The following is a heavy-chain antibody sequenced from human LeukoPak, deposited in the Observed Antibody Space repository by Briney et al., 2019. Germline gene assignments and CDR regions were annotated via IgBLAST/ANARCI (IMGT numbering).Heavy chain of an antibody. J-gene: IGHJ6*02. CDR1: GFTFRNFA. Sequence: GGSLRLSCSASGFTFRNFAISWVRQAPGKGLEGVSSIGGGDTYYADSVKGRFTISRDNSKNTLYLQMNSLRAEDTAVYYCAKYFKVEQQLALNYYYYGMNVWGQGTTVTVSS. V-gene: IGHV3-23*01. CDR3: AKYFKVEQQLALNYYYYGMNV. D-gene: IGHD6-13*01. CDR2: IGGGDT.